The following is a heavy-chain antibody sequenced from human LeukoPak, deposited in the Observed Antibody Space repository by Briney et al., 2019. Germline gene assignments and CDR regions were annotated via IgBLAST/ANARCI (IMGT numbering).Heavy chain of an antibody. J-gene: IGHJ5*02. V-gene: IGHV4-4*02. CDR2: IYQSGGT. CDR3: ARSFSSASWFDP. CDR1: GGSISSSNW. Sequence: SETLSLTCAVSGGSISSSNWWNWVRQPPGKGLEWIGEIYQSGGTNYNPSLKSRVTISVDKSKNQFSLKLSSVTAADTAVYYCARSFSSASWFDPWGQGTLVTVSS. D-gene: IGHD6-19*01.